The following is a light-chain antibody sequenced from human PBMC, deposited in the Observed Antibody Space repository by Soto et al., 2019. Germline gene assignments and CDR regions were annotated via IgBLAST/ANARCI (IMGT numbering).Light chain of an antibody. CDR1: QSVSSY. J-gene: IGKJ5*01. CDR2: DAS. V-gene: IGKV3-11*01. Sequence: EIVLTQSPATLSLSPGERATLSCRASQSVSSYLAGYQQKPGQAPRLLIHDASNRATGIPARFSGSGSGTDFTLTISSLEPEDFAVYYCQQRTNWPTSTFGQGTRLEIK. CDR3: QQRTNWPTST.